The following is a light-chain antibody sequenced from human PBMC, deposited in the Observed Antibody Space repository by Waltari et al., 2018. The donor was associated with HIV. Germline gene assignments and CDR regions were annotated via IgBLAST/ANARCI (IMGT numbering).Light chain of an antibody. V-gene: IGLV1-51*01. CDR2: GNN. J-gene: IGLJ2*01. CDR1: SSNIGNNF. CDR3: ATWDRSLSRGI. Sequence: QSVLTQPPSVSAAPRQKVTISCSGTSSNIGNNFVSWYQQLPGTAPKLLIYGNNKRPSGSPDRCSGSKSGTLATLGITGLHTGDEADYFCATWDRSLSRGIFGGGTRLTVL.